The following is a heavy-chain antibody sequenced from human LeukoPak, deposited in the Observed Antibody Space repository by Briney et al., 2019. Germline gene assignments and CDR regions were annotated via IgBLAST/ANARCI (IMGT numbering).Heavy chain of an antibody. CDR3: ASPNQYYDFWSGPYYMDV. V-gene: IGHV4-59*05. D-gene: IGHD3-3*01. CDR2: IYYSGST. Sequence: SETLSLTCTVSGGSISSYYWTWIRQPPGKGLEWIGSIYYSGSTYYNPSLKSRVTISVDTSKNQFSLKLSSVTAADTAVYYCASPNQYYDFWSGPYYMDVWGKGTTVTVSS. J-gene: IGHJ6*03. CDR1: GGSISSYY.